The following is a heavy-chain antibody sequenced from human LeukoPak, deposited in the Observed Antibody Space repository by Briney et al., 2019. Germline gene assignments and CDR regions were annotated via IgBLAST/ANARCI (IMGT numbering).Heavy chain of an antibody. CDR3: AKDWGYTTMVSYYFDY. Sequence: AGSRRLSCAASGFTFNGYGMHWVRQAPDKGREWVAVIWYDGNNKYYADSMKGRFTISRDNSKNTLYLQMNSLRAEDTAVYYCAKDWGYTTMVSYYFDYWGQGVLVTVSS. CDR1: GFTFNGYG. V-gene: IGHV3-33*06. CDR2: IWYDGNNK. J-gene: IGHJ4*02. D-gene: IGHD5-18*01.